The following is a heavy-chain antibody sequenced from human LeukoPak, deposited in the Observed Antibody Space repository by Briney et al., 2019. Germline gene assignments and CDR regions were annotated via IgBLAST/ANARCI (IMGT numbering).Heavy chain of an antibody. CDR1: GFTFNSNA. J-gene: IGHJ4*02. D-gene: IGHD3-22*01. CDR3: ASHAHDYDSSGYFDS. Sequence: GGSLRLSCEASGFTFNSNAMYWVRQAPGKGLEWVSGISVSGGSEYYAASVKGRFSVSRDNSKHTVYLQMNSLRAEDTAVYFCASHAHDYDSSGYFDSWGQGALVTVSS. CDR2: ISVSGGSE. V-gene: IGHV3-23*01.